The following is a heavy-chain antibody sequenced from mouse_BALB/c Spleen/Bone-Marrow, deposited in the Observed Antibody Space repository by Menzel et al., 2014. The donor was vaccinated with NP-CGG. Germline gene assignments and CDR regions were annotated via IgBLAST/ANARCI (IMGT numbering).Heavy chain of an antibody. CDR2: ISSGSSTI. J-gene: IGHJ4*01. V-gene: IGHV5-17*02. Sequence: EVMLVESGGGLVQPGGSRKLSCAASGFTFSSFGMHWVRQAPEKGLEWVAYISSGSSTIYYADTVKGRFTISRDNPKNTLFLQMTSLRPEDTAMYYCARSPYDYAAMDYWGQGTSVTVSS. CDR3: ARSPYDYAAMDY. CDR1: GFTFSSFG. D-gene: IGHD2-4*01.